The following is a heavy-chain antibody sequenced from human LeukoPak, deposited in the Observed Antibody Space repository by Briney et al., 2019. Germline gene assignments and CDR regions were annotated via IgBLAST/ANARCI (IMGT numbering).Heavy chain of an antibody. CDR3: ARDTYDSSGYYIDY. D-gene: IGHD3-22*01. CDR1: GFTFSSYA. CDR2: ISGSGGST. Sequence: GGSLRLSCAASGFTFSSYAMSWVRQAPGKGLEWVSAISGSGGSTYYADSVKGRFTISRDNSKNTLYLQMNSLRAEDTAVYYCARDTYDSSGYYIDYWGQGTLVTVSS. J-gene: IGHJ4*02. V-gene: IGHV3-23*01.